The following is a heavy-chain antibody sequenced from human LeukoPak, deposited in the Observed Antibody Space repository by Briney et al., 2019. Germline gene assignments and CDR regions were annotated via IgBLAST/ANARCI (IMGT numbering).Heavy chain of an antibody. J-gene: IGHJ6*02. CDR1: GGSISSYY. CDR2: IYYSGST. Sequence: PSETLSLTCTVSGGSISSYYWSWIRQPPGKGLEWIGYIYYSGSTNYNPSLKSRVTISVDTSKNQFSLKLSSVTAADTAVYYCARGRVDYYGSAYGMDVWGQGTTVTVSS. V-gene: IGHV4-59*01. CDR3: ARGRVDYYGSAYGMDV. D-gene: IGHD3-10*01.